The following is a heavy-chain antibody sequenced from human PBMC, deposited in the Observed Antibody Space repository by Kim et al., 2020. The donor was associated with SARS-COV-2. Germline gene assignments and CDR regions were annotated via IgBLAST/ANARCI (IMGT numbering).Heavy chain of an antibody. CDR3: AKDGSYENWNDDGGLDY. D-gene: IGHD1-1*01. J-gene: IGHJ4*02. V-gene: IGHV3-30*18. CDR2: ISYDGSNK. CDR1: GFTFSSYG. Sequence: GGSLRLSCAASGFTFSSYGMHWVRQAPGKGLEWVAVISYDGSNKYYADSVRGRFTISRDNSKKTLYLQMNNLRPEDTAVYYCAKDGSYENWNDDGGLDYWGQGTLVPVPS.